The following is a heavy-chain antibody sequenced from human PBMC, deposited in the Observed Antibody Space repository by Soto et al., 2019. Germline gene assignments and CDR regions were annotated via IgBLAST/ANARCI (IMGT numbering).Heavy chain of an antibody. J-gene: IGHJ4*02. CDR1: GFSVGGNH. CDR3: ARGVNDDS. CDR2: IHTGGST. V-gene: IGHV3-53*01. Sequence: GGSLRLSCAASGFSVGGNHMTWVRQAPGKGLEWVAVIHTGGSTFYADPVKGRFTISRDNSKNTVYLQMNSLTVGDTAMYFCARGVNDDSWGQGTLVTVSS. D-gene: IGHD1-1*01.